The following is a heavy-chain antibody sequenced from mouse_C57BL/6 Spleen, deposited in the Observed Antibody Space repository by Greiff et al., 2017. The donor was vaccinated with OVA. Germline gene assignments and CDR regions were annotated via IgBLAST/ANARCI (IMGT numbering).Heavy chain of an antibody. D-gene: IGHD1-1*01. V-gene: IGHV1-31*01. CDR3: ARVYGSSYEDYAMDY. J-gene: IGHJ4*01. CDR1: GYSFTGYY. CDR2: IYPYNGVS. Sequence: VHVKQSGPELVKPGASVKISCKASGYSFTGYYMHWVKQSHGNILDWIGYIYPYNGVSSYNQKFKGKATLTVDKSSSTAYRELRSLTSEDSAVYYCARVYGSSYEDYAMDYWGQGTSVTVSS.